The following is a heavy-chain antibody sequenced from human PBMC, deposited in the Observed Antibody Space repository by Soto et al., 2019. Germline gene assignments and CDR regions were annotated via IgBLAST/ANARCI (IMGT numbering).Heavy chain of an antibody. CDR1: GFTFSNAW. Sequence: GGSLRLSCAASGFTFSNAWMNWVRQAPGKGLEWVGRIKSKTDGGTTDYAAPVKGRFTISRDDSKNTLYLQMNSLKTEDTAVYYCTTADLGYYDSSGYYYTYYFDYWGQGTLVTVSS. CDR2: IKSKTDGGTT. V-gene: IGHV3-15*07. CDR3: TTADLGYYDSSGYYYTYYFDY. D-gene: IGHD3-22*01. J-gene: IGHJ4*02.